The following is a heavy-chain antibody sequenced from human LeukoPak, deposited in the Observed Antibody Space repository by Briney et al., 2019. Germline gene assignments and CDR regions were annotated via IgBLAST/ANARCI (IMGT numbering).Heavy chain of an antibody. J-gene: IGHJ4*02. D-gene: IGHD2-15*01. CDR3: DRVVESLDHFDY. Sequence: SETLSLTCTVSGGSISSCDCHWSWIPQPPGKVLERIGYYYYSGSTYYNTSLRSRVIISVDTSKNQFSLKLSSVTAADTAVYFCDRVVESLDHFDYWGQGTLVTVSS. V-gene: IGHV4-30-4*01. CDR2: YYYSGST. CDR1: GGSISSCDCH.